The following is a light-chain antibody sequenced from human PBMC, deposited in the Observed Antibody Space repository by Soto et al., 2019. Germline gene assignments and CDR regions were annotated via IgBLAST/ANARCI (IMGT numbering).Light chain of an antibody. Sequence: EVFLTQSPCTLSLSPGERATLSCRASQSVSSYLAWYQQKPGQAPRLLIYDVSNRATGIPARFSGSGSGTDFTLTISSLEPEDFAVYYCQQRNYWQVAFGQGTRLEIK. CDR2: DVS. V-gene: IGKV3-11*01. CDR3: QQRNYWQVA. J-gene: IGKJ5*01. CDR1: QSVSSY.